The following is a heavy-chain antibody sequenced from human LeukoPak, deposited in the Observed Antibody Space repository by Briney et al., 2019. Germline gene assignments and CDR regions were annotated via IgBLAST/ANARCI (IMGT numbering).Heavy chain of an antibody. CDR3: TKAPGIAVAGTGFDY. V-gene: IGHV3-9*01. Sequence: PGGSLRLSCAASGFTFDDYAMHWVRHAPGKGLEWVSGISWNSGSIGYADSVKGRFTISRDNAKNSLYLQMNSLRAEDTALYYCTKAPGIAVAGTGFDYWGQGTLVTVSS. CDR1: GFTFDDYA. J-gene: IGHJ4*02. D-gene: IGHD6-19*01. CDR2: ISWNSGSI.